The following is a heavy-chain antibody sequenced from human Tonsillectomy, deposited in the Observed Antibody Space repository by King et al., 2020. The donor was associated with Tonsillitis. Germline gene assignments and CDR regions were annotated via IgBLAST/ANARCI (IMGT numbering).Heavy chain of an antibody. CDR2: IYKRGGT. Sequence: QLQESGPGLVKPSETLSLTCSVSGGSISNHFWSWLRQPPGKGLEWIGSIYKRGGTNYNPSLKSRVTISVDTSQNQVSLKLSSVTAADTGVYYCARPLLGLGEDGWFDPWGQGSLVTVSS. CDR1: GGSISNHF. CDR3: ARPLLGLGEDGWFDP. J-gene: IGHJ5*02. V-gene: IGHV4-4*08. D-gene: IGHD3-16*01.